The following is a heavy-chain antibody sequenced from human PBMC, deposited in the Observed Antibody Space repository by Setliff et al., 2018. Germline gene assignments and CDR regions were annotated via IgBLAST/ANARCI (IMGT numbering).Heavy chain of an antibody. CDR2: LFHTGTP. Sequence: SETLSLTCTVSGYSITSGYYWGWIRQSPGKGLEWLRSLFHTGTPYYNPSLQSRLTMSVDTSNNQFSLKLNSVTADDAAVYYCARHLWGRWMATSSDYFDYWGQGSLVTVSS. CDR3: ARHLWGRWMATSSDYFDY. J-gene: IGHJ4*02. CDR1: GYSITSGYY. V-gene: IGHV4-38-2*02. D-gene: IGHD5-12*01.